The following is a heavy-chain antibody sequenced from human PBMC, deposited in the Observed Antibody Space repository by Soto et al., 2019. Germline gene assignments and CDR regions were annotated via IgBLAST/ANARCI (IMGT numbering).Heavy chain of an antibody. CDR2: IIPIFGTA. CDR1: GGTFSSYA. J-gene: IGHJ6*02. D-gene: IGHD2-2*01. V-gene: IGHV1-69*12. CDR3: ARHVPAAGYYYGMDV. Sequence: QVQLVQSGAEVKKPGSSVKVSCKASGGTFSSYAISWVRQAPGQGLEWMGGIIPIFGTANYAQKFQGRVTITEDESTSTAKMWLCSLRPEDSAVYYCARHVPAAGYYYGMDVWGQWTTVTVSS.